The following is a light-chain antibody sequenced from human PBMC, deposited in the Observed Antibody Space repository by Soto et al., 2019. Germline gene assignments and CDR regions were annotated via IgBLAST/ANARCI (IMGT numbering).Light chain of an antibody. Sequence: QSVLTQPPSVSGAPGQRVTISCNGSKSNIGANYDVHWYQQFPRTAPKLLIFNNAIRPSGVPERFSGSKSGTSASLAITGLQTEDEADYYCQSYDTGLLGLLFGTGTQLTVL. V-gene: IGLV1-40*01. CDR1: KSNIGANYD. CDR2: NNA. CDR3: QSYDTGLLGLL. J-gene: IGLJ2*01.